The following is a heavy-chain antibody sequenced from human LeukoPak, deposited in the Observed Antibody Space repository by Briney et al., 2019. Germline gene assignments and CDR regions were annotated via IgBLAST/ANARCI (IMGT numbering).Heavy chain of an antibody. D-gene: IGHD3-10*01. V-gene: IGHV1-24*01. CDR1: GYTLTELS. CDR2: FDPKDGET. CDR3: ATLAGVRGVIAENYFDY. J-gene: IGHJ4*02. Sequence: ASVKVSCKVSGYTLTELSMHWVRQAPGKGLEWMGGFDPKDGETIYAQKFRGRVTMTEDTSTDAAYMELSSLRSEDTAVYYCATLAGVRGVIAENYFDYWGQGTLVTVSS.